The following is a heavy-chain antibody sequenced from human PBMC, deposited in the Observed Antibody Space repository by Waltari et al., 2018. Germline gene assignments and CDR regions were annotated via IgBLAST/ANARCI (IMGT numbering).Heavy chain of an antibody. Sequence: QLQLQESGPGLVKPSETLSLTCTVSGGSISSSSYYWGWIRQPPGKGLEWIGSIYYSGTTDYNPSLRSRGTISVDTSKNQFSLKLSSVTAADTAVYYCASLHHITIFGVVITAAGYYGMDVWGQGTTVTVSS. J-gene: IGHJ6*02. D-gene: IGHD3-3*01. CDR2: IYYSGTT. V-gene: IGHV4-39*01. CDR1: GGSISSSSYY. CDR3: ASLHHITIFGVVITAAGYYGMDV.